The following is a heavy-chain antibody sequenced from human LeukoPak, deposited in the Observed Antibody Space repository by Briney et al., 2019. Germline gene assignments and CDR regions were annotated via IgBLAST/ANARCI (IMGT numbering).Heavy chain of an antibody. CDR3: AKWGDFDILTGYYVSDF. Sequence: GGSLRLSCVASGCTFSNYAMSWVRQAPGKRLELVSAVTGSGGSTYYADSVKGRFTISRDNSSNTQFPQMNSLRAEAAAISAGAKWGDFDILTGYYVSDFWGQGTLVTVSS. CDR2: VTGSGGST. J-gene: IGHJ4*02. CDR1: GCTFSNYA. D-gene: IGHD3-9*01. V-gene: IGHV3-23*01.